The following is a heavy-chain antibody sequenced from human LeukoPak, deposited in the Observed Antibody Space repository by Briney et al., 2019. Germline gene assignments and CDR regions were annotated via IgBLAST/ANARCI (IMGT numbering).Heavy chain of an antibody. CDR1: GGSFSGYY. J-gene: IGHJ4*02. D-gene: IGHD3-22*01. CDR2: INHSGST. Sequence: PSETLSLTCAVYGGSFSGYYWSWIRQPPGKGLEWIGEINHSGSTNYNPSLKSRVTTSVDTSKNQFSLKLSSVTAADTAVYYCARDPNYYDSSGYSDWGQGTLDTVSS. CDR3: ARDPNYYDSSGYSD. V-gene: IGHV4-34*01.